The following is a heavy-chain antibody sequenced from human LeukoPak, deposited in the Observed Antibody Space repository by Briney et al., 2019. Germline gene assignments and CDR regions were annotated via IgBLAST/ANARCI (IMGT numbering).Heavy chain of an antibody. J-gene: IGHJ4*02. Sequence: GASVKVSCKGSGYSFTNYAMNWVRQAPGQGLEWMGWIHPSTGNPTYAQGFTGRFVFSLDTSVSTTYLQISSLKAEDTAVYFCARAFQSLGGLSLPDYWGQGTLVTVSS. CDR2: IHPSTGNP. D-gene: IGHD3-16*02. CDR1: GYSFTNYA. V-gene: IGHV7-4-1*02. CDR3: ARAFQSLGGLSLPDY.